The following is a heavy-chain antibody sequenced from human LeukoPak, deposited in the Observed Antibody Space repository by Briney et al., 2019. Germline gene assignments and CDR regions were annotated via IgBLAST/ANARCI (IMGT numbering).Heavy chain of an antibody. V-gene: IGHV3-13*01. CDR2: IGTAGDT. J-gene: IGHJ2*01. CDR1: GFTFSSYD. Sequence: GGSLRLSCAASGFTFSSYDMHWVRQVTGKGLEWVSTIGTAGDTYYAGAVKGRFTISRGNVRKSLYLQMNSLRDGDTAVYYCARDWYGDNSRIDWHFDLWGRGTLVTVSS. CDR3: ARDWYGDNSRIDWHFDL. D-gene: IGHD4-23*01.